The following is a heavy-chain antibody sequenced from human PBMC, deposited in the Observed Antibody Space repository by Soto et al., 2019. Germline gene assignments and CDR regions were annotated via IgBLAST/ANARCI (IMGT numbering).Heavy chain of an antibody. Sequence: SETLSLTCAVSGDSISNIHWWSWVRQSPGKGLEWVGEIYHTGSTHYNPSLKSRVTISLDKSKNQFSLNLKSVTAADTAVYFSARNPPGGYSDYGGQGTLVTVSS. J-gene: IGHJ4*02. CDR3: ARNPPGGYSDY. V-gene: IGHV4-4*02. CDR2: IYHTGST. CDR1: GDSISNIHW.